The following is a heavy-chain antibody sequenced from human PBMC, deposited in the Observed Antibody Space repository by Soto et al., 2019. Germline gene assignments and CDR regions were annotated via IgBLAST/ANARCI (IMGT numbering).Heavy chain of an antibody. V-gene: IGHV4-30-4*01. D-gene: IGHD4-17*01. CDR2: IYYSGST. Sequence: QVQLQESGPGLVKPSQTLSLTCTVSGGSISSGDYYWSWIRQPPGKGLEWIGYIYYSGSTYYNPSLKSRVTILVDTSKNQFSLKLSSVTAADTAVYYCARVPTTRDYGDYVSGMDVWGQGTTVTVSS. CDR1: GGSISSGDYY. J-gene: IGHJ6*02. CDR3: ARVPTTRDYGDYVSGMDV.